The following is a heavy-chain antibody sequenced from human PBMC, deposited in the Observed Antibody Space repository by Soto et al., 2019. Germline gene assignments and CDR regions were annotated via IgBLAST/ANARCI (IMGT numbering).Heavy chain of an antibody. Sequence: QVQLVQSGAEVQKPGSSVNVSCKASGGTFSSYAISWVRQAPGQGLEWMGGIIPIFGTANYAQKFQGRVTITADESTSTAYMELSSLRSEDTAVYYCATLHSSSSAGTFYYYYGMDVWGQGTTVTVSS. CDR3: ATLHSSSSAGTFYYYYGMDV. D-gene: IGHD6-6*01. V-gene: IGHV1-69*01. CDR2: IIPIFGTA. CDR1: GGTFSSYA. J-gene: IGHJ6*02.